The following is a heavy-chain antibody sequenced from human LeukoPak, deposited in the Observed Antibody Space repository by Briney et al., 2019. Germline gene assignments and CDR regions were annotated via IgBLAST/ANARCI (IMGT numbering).Heavy chain of an antibody. CDR2: MSSDGNAM. CDR3: VRESEYDHSASFDY. Sequence: GGSLRLSCAASGFTFTAYLIHWVRQAPGKGLEWVAVMSSDGNAMFYADSVKGRFTISRDNSKNTLYLQMNSLRAEDTAVYYCVRESEYDHSASFDYWGQGTLVTASS. D-gene: IGHD3-22*01. J-gene: IGHJ4*02. V-gene: IGHV3-30-3*01. CDR1: GFTFTAYL.